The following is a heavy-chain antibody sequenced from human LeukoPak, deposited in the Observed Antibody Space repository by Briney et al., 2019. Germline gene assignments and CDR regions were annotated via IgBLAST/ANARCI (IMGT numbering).Heavy chain of an antibody. Sequence: ASVKVSCKASVYTFTGYYIHWVRQGPGQGLEWMGWINPNSGGANYAQKFQGRVTMARDTSISTAYMELTRLNSDDTAVYYCARRAVYYYYGMDVWGQGSTVTVSS. CDR2: INPNSGGA. CDR3: ARRAVYYYYGMDV. D-gene: IGHD6-25*01. V-gene: IGHV1-2*02. J-gene: IGHJ6*02. CDR1: VYTFTGYY.